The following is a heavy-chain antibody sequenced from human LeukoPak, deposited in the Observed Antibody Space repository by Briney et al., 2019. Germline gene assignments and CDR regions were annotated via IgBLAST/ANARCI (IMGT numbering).Heavy chain of an antibody. D-gene: IGHD1-7*01. CDR3: MRARHGNCYWDY. Sequence: AESLKISCKDSEYSFTNYWIGWVRQMPGKGLEWMGTISTDDTDTRYSPSFEGQVTISAEKSTSTAYLQWSSLKASDTAMYCCMRARHGNCYWDYWGQGTLVTVSS. CDR1: EYSFTNYW. V-gene: IGHV5-51*01. CDR2: ISTDDTDT. J-gene: IGHJ4*02.